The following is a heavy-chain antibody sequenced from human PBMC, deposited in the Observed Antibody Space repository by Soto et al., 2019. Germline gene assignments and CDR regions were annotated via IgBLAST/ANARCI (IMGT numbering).Heavy chain of an antibody. Sequence: QVQLQESGPGLVKPSETLSLTCTVSGGSISSYYWSWIRQPPGKGLEWIGYIYYSGSTNYNPSLKSRVTISVDTSKSQFSLKLSSVTAADTAVYYCAREGGRWGYGRIDYWGQGTLVTVSS. CDR3: AREGGRWGYGRIDY. J-gene: IGHJ4*02. D-gene: IGHD5-12*01. CDR1: GGSISSYY. CDR2: IYYSGST. V-gene: IGHV4-59*01.